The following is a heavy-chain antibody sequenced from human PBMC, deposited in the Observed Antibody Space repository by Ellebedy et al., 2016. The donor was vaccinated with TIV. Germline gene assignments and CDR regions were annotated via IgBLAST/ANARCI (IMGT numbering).Heavy chain of an antibody. Sequence: GSLRLXXTVSGGSISSSSYYWGWIRQPPGKGLEWIGSIYYSGSTYYNPSLKSRVTISVDTSKNQFSLKLSSVTAADTAVYYCARADDYVWGSYRTDAFDIWGQGTMVTVSS. CDR1: GGSISSSSYY. CDR3: ARADDYVWGSYRTDAFDI. D-gene: IGHD3-16*02. V-gene: IGHV4-39*07. J-gene: IGHJ3*02. CDR2: IYYSGST.